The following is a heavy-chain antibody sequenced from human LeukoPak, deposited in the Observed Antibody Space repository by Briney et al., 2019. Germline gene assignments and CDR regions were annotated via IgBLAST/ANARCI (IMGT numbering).Heavy chain of an antibody. Sequence: QPSQTLSLTCAVSGGSISSGGYSWSWIRQPPGKGLEWIGYIYHSGSTYYNPSLKSRVTISVDKSKNQFSLKLSSVTAADTAVYYCARAFVVVVAATLGDYYYYYGMDVWGQGTTVTVSS. CDR3: ARAFVVVVAATLGDYYYYYGMDV. V-gene: IGHV4-30-2*01. CDR2: IYHSGST. CDR1: GGSISSGGYS. D-gene: IGHD2-15*01. J-gene: IGHJ6*02.